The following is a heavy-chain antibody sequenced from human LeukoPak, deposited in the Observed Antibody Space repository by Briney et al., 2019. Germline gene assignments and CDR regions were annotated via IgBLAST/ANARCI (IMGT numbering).Heavy chain of an antibody. D-gene: IGHD2-2*01. CDR2: IRSKGHGGTT. CDR3: TTSLGYCSSTSCFDFDS. CDR1: GFTFRDDV. J-gene: IGHJ4*02. V-gene: IGHV3-49*04. Sequence: GGSRRLSCTASGFTFRDDVMSWVRQAPGKGLEWVGFIRSKGHGGTTEYAASVKGRFTISRDDSKSIAFLQMNTLKTEDTAVYYCTTSLGYCSSTSCFDFDSWGQGTLVSVSS.